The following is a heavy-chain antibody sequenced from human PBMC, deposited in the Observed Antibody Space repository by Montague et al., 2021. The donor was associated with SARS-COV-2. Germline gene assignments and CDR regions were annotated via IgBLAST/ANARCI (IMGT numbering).Heavy chain of an antibody. CDR2: IDDSGTT. CDR3: ARNAYNHYGLDV. Sequence: SETLSLTCSVYGGSLSTYYWSWIRQPPGKGLKWIGYIDDSGTTRYNPSLRSRATISLDLSKDQFSLDLNSVTAADTAVYYCARNAYNHYGLDVWGQGTTVTVSS. CDR1: GGSLSTYY. J-gene: IGHJ6*02. V-gene: IGHV4-59*08.